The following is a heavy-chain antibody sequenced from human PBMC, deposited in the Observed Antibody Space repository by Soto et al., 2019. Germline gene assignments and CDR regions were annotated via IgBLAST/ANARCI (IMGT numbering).Heavy chain of an antibody. D-gene: IGHD6-6*01. J-gene: IGHJ6*02. Sequence: PSETLSLTCTVSGGSISSSSYYWGWIRQPPGKGLEWIGSIYYSGSTYYNPSLKSRVTISVDTSKNQFSLKLSSVTAADTAAYYCARDGAASLYYYYGMAVWGQGTTVT. V-gene: IGHV4-39*02. CDR1: GGSISSSSYY. CDR3: ARDGAASLYYYYGMAV. CDR2: IYYSGST.